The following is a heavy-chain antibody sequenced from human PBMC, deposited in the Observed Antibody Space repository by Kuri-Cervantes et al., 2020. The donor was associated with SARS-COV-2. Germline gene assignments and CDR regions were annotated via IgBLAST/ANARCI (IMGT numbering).Heavy chain of an antibody. D-gene: IGHD1-26*01. J-gene: IGHJ4*02. CDR3: ARNPTGEGRVGARSDY. CDR2: IHHSGST. V-gene: IGHV4-34*01. CDR1: GGSFSGYY. Sequence: SETLSLTCAVYGGSFSGYYWSWIRQPPGKGLEWIGEIHHSGSTNYNPSPKSGVTISVETSKNQFSLKLSSVTAADTAVYYCARNPTGEGRVGARSDYWGQGTLVTVSS.